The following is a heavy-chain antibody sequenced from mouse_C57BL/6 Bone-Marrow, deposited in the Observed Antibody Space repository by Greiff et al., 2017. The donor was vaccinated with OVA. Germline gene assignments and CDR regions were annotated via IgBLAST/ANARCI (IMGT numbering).Heavy chain of an antibody. D-gene: IGHD1-1*01. V-gene: IGHV5-4*01. CDR2: ISDGGSYT. CDR1: GFTFSSYA. J-gene: IGHJ2*01. CDR3: ARGDTTGPHY. Sequence: DVQLVESGGGLVKPGGSLKLSCAASGFTFSSYAMSWVRQTPEKRLEWVATISDGGSYTYYPDNVKGRFTISRDNAKNNLYLQMSHLKPEDTAMYYCARGDTTGPHYWGQGATLTVSS.